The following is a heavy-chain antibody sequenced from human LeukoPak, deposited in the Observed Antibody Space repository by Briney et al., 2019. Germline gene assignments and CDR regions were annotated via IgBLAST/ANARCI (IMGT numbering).Heavy chain of an antibody. CDR3: ARGNYYDSSGYYVNWFDP. J-gene: IGHJ5*02. D-gene: IGHD3-22*01. V-gene: IGHV4-34*01. CDR2: INHSGST. CDR1: GGSFSGYY. Sequence: PSETLSLTCAVYGGSFSGYYWSWIRQPPGKGLEWIGEINHSGSTNYNPSLKSRVTISVDTSKNQFSLKLSSVTAADTAVYYCARGNYYDSSGYYVNWFDPWGQGTLVTVSS.